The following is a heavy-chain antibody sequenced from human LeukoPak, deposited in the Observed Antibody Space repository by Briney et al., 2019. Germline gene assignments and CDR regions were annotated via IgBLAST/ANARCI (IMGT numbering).Heavy chain of an antibody. CDR2: ISYDGSNK. CDR3: AKGDSGYYTFFDY. CDR1: GFTFSTYG. Sequence: GGSLRLSCVGSGFTFSTYGMHWVRQAPGKGLEWVAAISYDGSNKYYADSVKGRFTISRDNSKNTLYLQMNSLRAEDTAVYYCAKGDSGYYTFFDYWGQGTLVTVSS. J-gene: IGHJ4*02. V-gene: IGHV3-30*18. D-gene: IGHD3-22*01.